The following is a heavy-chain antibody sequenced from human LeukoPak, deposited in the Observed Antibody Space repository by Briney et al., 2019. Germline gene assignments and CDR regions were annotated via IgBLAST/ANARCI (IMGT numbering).Heavy chain of an antibody. CDR1: GFTFSTYW. D-gene: IGHD3-9*01. CDR3: ARDLDWILFDY. CDR2: IRPEGTTT. J-gene: IGHJ4*02. Sequence: GGSLRLVCAASGFTFSTYWMHWARQAPGKGLVWVARIRPEGTTTAYADSVKGRFTISRDNAKNTLFLQMNSLSAEDTAVYYCARDLDWILFDYWGQGTLVTVSS. V-gene: IGHV3-74*03.